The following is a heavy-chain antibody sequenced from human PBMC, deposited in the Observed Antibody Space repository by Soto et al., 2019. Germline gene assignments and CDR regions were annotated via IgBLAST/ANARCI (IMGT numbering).Heavy chain of an antibody. V-gene: IGHV4-4*07. Sequence: QVQLQESGPGLVRPSETLSLTCTVTGGSINTYYWSWIRQSAGKGLEWIGRVYTTGSTNYNPSLKSRVTISVDTSRNQFSLSLRSVTAADTAVYYCARDTGRASADLWGQGTLVTVSS. J-gene: IGHJ5*02. CDR2: VYTTGST. D-gene: IGHD6-13*01. CDR3: ARDTGRASADL. CDR1: GGSINTYY.